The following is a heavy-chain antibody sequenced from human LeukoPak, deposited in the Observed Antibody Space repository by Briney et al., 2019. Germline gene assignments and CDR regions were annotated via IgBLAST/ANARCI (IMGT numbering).Heavy chain of an antibody. V-gene: IGHV3-48*04. Sequence: VMLGGSLRLSCAASGFTFSSYSMNWVRQAPGKGLEWVSYISSSSSTIYYADSVKGRFTISRDNAKNSLYLQMNSLRAEDTAVYYCAREIPQFDPWGQGTLVTVSS. CDR2: ISSSSSTI. CDR1: GFTFSSYS. J-gene: IGHJ5*02. CDR3: AREIPQFDP.